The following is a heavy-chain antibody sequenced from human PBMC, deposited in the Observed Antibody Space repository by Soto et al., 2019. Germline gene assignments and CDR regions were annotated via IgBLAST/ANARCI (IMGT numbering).Heavy chain of an antibody. CDR2: IRSYNNST. D-gene: IGHD2-8*01. J-gene: IGHJ4*02. Sequence: QVQLVQSGAEVKKPGASVKVSCKASGYTFTSYGVNWVRQAPGQGLEWMGWIRSYNNSTNYAQKLQGRVTMTTDTSTNTAYMEPRSLRSDDTAVYYCARHGNGDHYWGQGTLVTVSS. V-gene: IGHV1-18*01. CDR3: ARHGNGDHY. CDR1: GYTFTSYG.